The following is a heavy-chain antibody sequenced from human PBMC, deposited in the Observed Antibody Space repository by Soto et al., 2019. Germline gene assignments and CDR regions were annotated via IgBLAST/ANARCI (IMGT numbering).Heavy chain of an antibody. CDR3: AREGCSSTSCANNWFDP. J-gene: IGHJ5*02. CDR2: ISSSSSYI. Sequence: EVQLVESGGGLVKPGGSLRLSCAASGFTFSSYSMNWVRQAPGKGLEWVSSISSSSSYIYYADSVKGRFIISRDNAKNSLYLQMNSLRAEDTAVYYCAREGCSSTSCANNWFDPWGQGTLVTVSS. D-gene: IGHD2-2*01. V-gene: IGHV3-21*01. CDR1: GFTFSSYS.